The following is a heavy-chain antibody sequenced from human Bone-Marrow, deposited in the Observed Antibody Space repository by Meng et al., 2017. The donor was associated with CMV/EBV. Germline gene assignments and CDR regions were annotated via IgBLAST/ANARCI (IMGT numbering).Heavy chain of an antibody. Sequence: SESLSLTCAISGDSVSSNSAAWNWIRQSPSRGLEWLGRTYYRSKWYNDYAVSVKSRITINPDTSKNQFSLQLNSVTPEDTAVYYCAREGFFGVVTPAPFDYWGQGTLVTVSS. CDR1: GDSVSSNSAA. D-gene: IGHD3-3*01. CDR2: TYYRSKWYN. J-gene: IGHJ4*02. CDR3: AREGFFGVVTPAPFDY. V-gene: IGHV6-1*01.